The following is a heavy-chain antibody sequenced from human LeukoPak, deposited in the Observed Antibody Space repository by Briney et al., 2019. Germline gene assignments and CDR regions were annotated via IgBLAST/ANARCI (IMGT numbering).Heavy chain of an antibody. Sequence: GGSLRLSCTASGFSISGHWMHWARQLPGKGLVWVSRISPTGSTTSYADSVKGRFTVSRDNAKNTLYLQVNNLRAEDTAVYYCARGPNSNWSGLDFWGQGTLLTVSS. V-gene: IGHV3-74*01. J-gene: IGHJ4*02. CDR1: GFSISGHW. D-gene: IGHD6-6*01. CDR3: ARGPNSNWSGLDF. CDR2: ISPTGSTT.